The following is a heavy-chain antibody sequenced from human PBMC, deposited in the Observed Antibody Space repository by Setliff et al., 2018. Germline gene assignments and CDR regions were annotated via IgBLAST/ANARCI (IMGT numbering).Heavy chain of an antibody. D-gene: IGHD3-3*01. CDR3: TKGGITIFGVITTNWFGP. V-gene: IGHV3-49*04. CDR1: GFTFGDYA. J-gene: IGHJ5*02. Sequence: GGSLRLSCTASGFTFGDYAMSWVRQAPGKGLEWVGFIRSKAYGGTTEYAASVKGRFTISRDDSKNMLYLQMNSLRADDTATYYCTKGGITIFGVITTNWFGPWGQGTLVTVSS. CDR2: IRSKAYGGTT.